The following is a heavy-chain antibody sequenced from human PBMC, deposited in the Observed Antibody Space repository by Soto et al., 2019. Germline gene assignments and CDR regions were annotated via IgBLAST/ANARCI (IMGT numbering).Heavy chain of an antibody. J-gene: IGHJ4*02. V-gene: IGHV3-23*01. CDR1: GFTFKNYD. Sequence: EVQLLESGGGLVQPGGSLRLSCVASGFTFKNYDMRWVRQAPGKGLEWVSGISGSGGVTYYADSVKGRFTISRDNSKNTSYLQMNSLRSNNTAVYYYEKDRRFRSYYEGAVHYNNWCQLTLVTVSS. CDR3: EKDRRFRSYYEGAVHYNN. CDR2: ISGSGGVT. D-gene: IGHD3-10*01.